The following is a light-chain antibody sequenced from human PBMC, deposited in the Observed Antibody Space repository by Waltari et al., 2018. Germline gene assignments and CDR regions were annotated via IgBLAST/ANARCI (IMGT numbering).Light chain of an antibody. J-gene: IGKJ4*01. Sequence: DIQMTQSPSSVSASIGARVTISCRASQDVSTWVAWYQQKPGKAPNLLISAASSLQSGVPSRFSGSGSGTDFTLTISGLQPEDFTIYFCQQTDSFPLTFGEGPRWSSN. CDR3: QQTDSFPLT. V-gene: IGKV1-12*01. CDR1: QDVSTW. CDR2: AAS.